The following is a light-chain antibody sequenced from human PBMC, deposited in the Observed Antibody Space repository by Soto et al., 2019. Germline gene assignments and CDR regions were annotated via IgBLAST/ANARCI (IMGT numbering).Light chain of an antibody. Sequence: QSVLTQPASVSGSPGQSITISCTGTSSDVGSYNYVSWYQQHPGKAPKLMIYEVSNRHSGVSNRFSASKSCNTASLTISGRQAEDEANYYCSSYTSISTRVFGGGTQLTVL. J-gene: IGLJ3*02. CDR3: SSYTSISTRV. CDR1: SSDVGSYNY. CDR2: EVS. V-gene: IGLV2-14*01.